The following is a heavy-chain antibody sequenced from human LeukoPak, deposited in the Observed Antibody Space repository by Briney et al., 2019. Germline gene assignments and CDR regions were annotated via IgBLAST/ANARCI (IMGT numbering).Heavy chain of an antibody. J-gene: IGHJ6*03. D-gene: IGHD1-26*01. CDR1: GFTFSSYW. V-gene: IGHV3-7*01. CDR3: ARDPYSGNYGNYYYYYMDV. Sequence: GGSLRLSRAASGFTFSSYWMSWVRQAPGKGLEWVANIKQDGSGRYYVDSLKGQFTISRDNAKNSLYLQMNSLRAEDTAVYYCARDPYSGNYGNYYYYYMDVWGKGTTVTISS. CDR2: IKQDGSGR.